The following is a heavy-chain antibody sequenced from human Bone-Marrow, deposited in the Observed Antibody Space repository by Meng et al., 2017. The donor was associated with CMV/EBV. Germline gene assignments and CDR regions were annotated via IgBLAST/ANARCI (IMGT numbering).Heavy chain of an antibody. Sequence: GESLKISCAASGFTFSSYWMSWVRQAPGKGPEWVAYINQDGSEKYYVDSVKGRFTIFRDNAKNSLYLQMNSLRAEDTAVYYCARSFTMTVLVMGYWGQGTLVTVSS. CDR1: GFTFSSYW. J-gene: IGHJ4*02. CDR2: INQDGSEK. CDR3: ARSFTMTVLVMGY. V-gene: IGHV3-7*01. D-gene: IGHD3-22*01.